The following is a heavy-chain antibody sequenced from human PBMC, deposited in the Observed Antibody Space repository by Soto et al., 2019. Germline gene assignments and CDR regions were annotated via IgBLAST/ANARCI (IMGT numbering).Heavy chain of an antibody. V-gene: IGHV4-39*01. J-gene: IGHJ3*02. Sequence: QLQLQESGPGLVKPSETLSLTCTVSSGSISSGSYYWDWIRQPPGKGLEWIGNIYYSGSNNYNPSLESRVTISVDTSKNQFSLKLSSVTAADTAVYYCARRTDAYYSFDAFDIWGQGTMVTVSS. CDR1: SGSISSGSYY. CDR2: IYYSGSN. CDR3: ARRTDAYYSFDAFDI. D-gene: IGHD3-16*01.